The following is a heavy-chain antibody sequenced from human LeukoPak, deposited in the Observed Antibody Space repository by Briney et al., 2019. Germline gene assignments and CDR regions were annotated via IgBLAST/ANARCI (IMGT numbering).Heavy chain of an antibody. J-gene: IGHJ4*02. D-gene: IGHD6-13*01. CDR2: ITASSTAI. CDR3: AREDSIAAAGTFAY. Sequence: GGSLRLSCAASGFTFNTYTMNWVRQAPGKGLEWVSSITASSTAIYSADSVKGRFTISRDNAKNSLYLQMNSLRAEDTAVYYCAREDSIAAAGTFAYWGQGTLVTVSS. CDR1: GFTFNTYT. V-gene: IGHV3-21*01.